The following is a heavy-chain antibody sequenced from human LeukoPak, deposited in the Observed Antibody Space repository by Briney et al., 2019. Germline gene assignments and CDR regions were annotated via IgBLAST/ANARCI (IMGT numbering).Heavy chain of an antibody. J-gene: IGHJ4*02. CDR3: ARDYGNLGYFDY. D-gene: IGHD3-16*01. CDR1: GFTVSSNY. Sequence: PGGSLRLSCAASGFTVSSNYMCWVRQAPGKGLEWVSVIYSGGSTYYADSVRGRFTISRDNSKNTLYLQMNSLRAEDTAVYYCARDYGNLGYFDYWGQGTLVTVSS. CDR2: IYSGGST. V-gene: IGHV3-53*01.